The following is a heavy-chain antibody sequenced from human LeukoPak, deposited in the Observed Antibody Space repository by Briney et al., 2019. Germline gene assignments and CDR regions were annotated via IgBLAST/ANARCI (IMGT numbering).Heavy chain of an antibody. CDR1: GYTFTSYD. V-gene: IGHV1-8*03. D-gene: IGHD2-21*01. Sequence: ASVKVSCKASGYTFTSYDINWVRQATGQGLEWMGWMNPNSGNTGYAQKFQGRVTNTRNTSISTAYMELSSLRSEDTAVYYCARARRAYCGGDCYYYWGQGTLVTVSS. J-gene: IGHJ4*02. CDR2: MNPNSGNT. CDR3: ARARRAYCGGDCYYY.